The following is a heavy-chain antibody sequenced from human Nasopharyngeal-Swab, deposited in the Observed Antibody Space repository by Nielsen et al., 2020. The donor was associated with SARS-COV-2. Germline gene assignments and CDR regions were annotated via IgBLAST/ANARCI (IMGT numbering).Heavy chain of an antibody. CDR1: GFTFSSYN. CDR3: ARDGLDYDFWSAYFMDV. CDR2: ISSSSTYI. Sequence: GESLKISCAAYGFTFSSYNMNWVRQAPGKGLEWVSSISSSSTYIYYADSVKGRFTISRDSAKSSLYLQMNSLRAEDTAVYYCARDGLDYDFWSAYFMDVWGQGTTVTVPS. V-gene: IGHV3-21*06. D-gene: IGHD3-3*01. J-gene: IGHJ6*02.